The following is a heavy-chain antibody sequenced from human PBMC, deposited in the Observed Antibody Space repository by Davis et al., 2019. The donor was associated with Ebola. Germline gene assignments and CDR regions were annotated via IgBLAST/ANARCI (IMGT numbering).Heavy chain of an antibody. Sequence: SETLSLTCTVSGGSVSSGSYYWSWIRQPPGKGLEWIGYIYHSGSTYYNPSLKSRVTISVDRSKNQFSLKLSSVTAADTAVYYCARGDILTGYSYWGQGTLVTVSS. CDR2: IYHSGST. D-gene: IGHD3-9*01. CDR3: ARGDILTGYSY. J-gene: IGHJ4*02. V-gene: IGHV4-30-2*01. CDR1: GGSVSSGSYY.